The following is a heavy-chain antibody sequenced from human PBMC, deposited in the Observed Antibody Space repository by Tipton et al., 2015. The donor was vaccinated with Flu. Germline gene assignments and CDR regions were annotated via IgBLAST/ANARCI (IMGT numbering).Heavy chain of an antibody. V-gene: IGHV3-43D*03. CDR1: GFTFDDYA. CDR3: AKTTFRGIAAAGTFDY. D-gene: IGHD6-13*01. CDR2: ISWDGGST. Sequence: SLRLSCAASGFTFDDYAMHWVRQAPGKGLEWVSLISWDGGSTYYADSVKGRFTISRDNSKNSLYLQMNSLRAEDTALYYCAKTTFRGIAAAGTFDYWGQGTLVTVSS. J-gene: IGHJ4*02.